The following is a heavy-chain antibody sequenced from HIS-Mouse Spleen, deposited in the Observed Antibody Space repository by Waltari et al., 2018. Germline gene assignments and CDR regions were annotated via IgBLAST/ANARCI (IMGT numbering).Heavy chain of an antibody. CDR2: ISSSSSYI. Sequence: EVQLVQSGGGLVKPGGSLRLSCAASGFTFSSYSMNWVRQAPGKGVEWFSSISSSSSYIYYADSVKGRFTISRDNAKNSLYLQMNSLRAEDTAVYYCARRLLTGDAFDIWGQGTMVTVSS. V-gene: IGHV3-21*01. CDR3: ARRLLTGDAFDI. J-gene: IGHJ3*02. CDR1: GFTFSSYS. D-gene: IGHD7-27*01.